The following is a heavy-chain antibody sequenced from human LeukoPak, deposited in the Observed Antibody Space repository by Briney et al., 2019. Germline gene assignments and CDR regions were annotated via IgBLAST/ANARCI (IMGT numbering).Heavy chain of an antibody. Sequence: GRSLRLSCAASGFTFSSYGMHWVRQAPGQGLEWMGIINPSGGSTSYAQKFQGRVTMTRDTSTSTVYMELSSLRSEDTAVYYCARGLQYYDILTGPPDYWGQGTLVTVSS. J-gene: IGHJ4*02. CDR1: GFTFSSYG. V-gene: IGHV1-46*01. D-gene: IGHD3-9*01. CDR3: ARGLQYYDILTGPPDY. CDR2: INPSGGST.